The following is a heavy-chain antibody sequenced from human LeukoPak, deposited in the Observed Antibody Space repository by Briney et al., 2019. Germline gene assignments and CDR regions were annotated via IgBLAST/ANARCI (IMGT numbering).Heavy chain of an antibody. D-gene: IGHD6-13*01. CDR2: IYYSGST. J-gene: IGHJ4*02. CDR3: ARLKQQLAFDY. Sequence: PSETLSLTCTVSGGSISSSSYYWGWIRQPPGKGLEWIVSIYYSGSTYYNPSLKSRVTISVDTSKNQFSLKLSSVTAADTAVYYCARLKQQLAFDYWGQGTLVTVSS. CDR1: GGSISSSSYY. V-gene: IGHV4-39*01.